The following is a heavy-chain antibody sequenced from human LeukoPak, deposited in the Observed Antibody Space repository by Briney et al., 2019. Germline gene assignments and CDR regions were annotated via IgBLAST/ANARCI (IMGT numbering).Heavy chain of an antibody. J-gene: IGHJ6*02. D-gene: IGHD3-22*01. CDR1: GGSFTDYF. CDR3: ARGRIAKIVVVHSFSYGMDL. Sequence: SEALSLTCTVFGGSFTDYFWTWIRPSPGKGLEWIGEINDYTGDSKYNPSLNRRGSLSLEKCKNQLSLELRSVTAADTAVYYWARGRIAKIVVVHSFSYGMDLWGQGTTVSLSS. V-gene: IGHV4-34*01. CDR2: INDYTGDS.